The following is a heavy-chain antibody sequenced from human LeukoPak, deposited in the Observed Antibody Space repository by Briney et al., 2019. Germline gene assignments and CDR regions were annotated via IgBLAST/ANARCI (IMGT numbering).Heavy chain of an antibody. Sequence: GGSLRLSCAVSGFTFSSYAMSWVRQAPGKGLEWVSDISGSGGSTYYADSVKGRFTISRDNTKNSLYLQTNSLRAEDTAVYYCTRDHLGGTVEFDYWGQGTLVTVSS. CDR3: TRDHLGGTVEFDY. CDR1: GFTFSSYA. D-gene: IGHD1-26*01. CDR2: ISGSGGST. V-gene: IGHV3-23*01. J-gene: IGHJ4*02.